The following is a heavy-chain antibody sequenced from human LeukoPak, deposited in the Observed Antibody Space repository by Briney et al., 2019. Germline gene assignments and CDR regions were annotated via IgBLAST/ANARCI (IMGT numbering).Heavy chain of an antibody. CDR1: GFTFSSYA. CDR3: AYNYFDY. CDR2: IRYDGSNK. J-gene: IGHJ4*02. V-gene: IGHV3-30*02. Sequence: GGSLRLSCAASGFTFSSYAMSWVRQAPGKGLEWVAFIRYDGSNKYYADSVKGRSTISRDNSKNTLYLQMNSLRAEDTAVYYCAYNYFDYWGQGTLVTVSS.